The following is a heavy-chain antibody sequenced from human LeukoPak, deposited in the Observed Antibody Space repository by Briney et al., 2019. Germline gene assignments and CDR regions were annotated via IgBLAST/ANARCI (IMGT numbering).Heavy chain of an antibody. CDR3: ARGSRVATITGFDY. CDR2: IIPIFGTA. CDR1: EGTFSSYA. V-gene: IGHV1-69*05. J-gene: IGHJ4*02. D-gene: IGHD5-12*01. Sequence: GSSVKVSCKASEGTFSSYAISWVRQAPGQGLEWMGRIIPIFGTANYAQKFQGRVTITTDESTSTAYMELSSLRSEDTAGYYRARGSRVATITGFDYWGQGTLVTVSS.